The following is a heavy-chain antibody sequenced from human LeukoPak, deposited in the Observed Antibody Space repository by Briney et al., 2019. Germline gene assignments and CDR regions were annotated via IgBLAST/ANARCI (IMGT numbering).Heavy chain of an antibody. CDR2: ISGSDSAT. D-gene: IGHD3-10*01. CDR1: GFTFRSYA. J-gene: IGHJ3*02. V-gene: IGHV3-23*01. Sequence: PGGSLRLSCAASGFTFRSYAMNWVRQAPGKGLEWVSAISGSDSATYYADSVKGRFTISRDNSKNTLYLQMNSLRAEDTAVYYCAKDQYGEAFDIWGPGTMVTVHS. CDR3: AKDQYGEAFDI.